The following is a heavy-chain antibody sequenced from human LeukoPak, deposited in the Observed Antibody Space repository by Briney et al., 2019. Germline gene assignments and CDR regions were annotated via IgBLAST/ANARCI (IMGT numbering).Heavy chain of an antibody. D-gene: IGHD6-13*01. V-gene: IGHV3-53*01. CDR1: GFTFSSYE. J-gene: IGHJ4*02. CDR2: IYSGGST. CDR3: ARGYSSSWYYFDY. Sequence: GGSLRLSCAASGFTFSSYEMNWVRQAPGKGMEWVSVIYSGGSTYYADSVKGRFTISRDNSKNTLYLQMNSLRAEDTAVYYCARGYSSSWYYFDYWGQGTLVTVSS.